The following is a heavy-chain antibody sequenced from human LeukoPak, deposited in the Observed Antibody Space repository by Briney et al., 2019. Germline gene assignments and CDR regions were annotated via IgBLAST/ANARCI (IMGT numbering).Heavy chain of an antibody. CDR1: GYTFTGYY. V-gene: IGHV1-2*02. Sequence: VASVKVSCKASGYTFTGYYMHWVRQAPGQGPEWMGWINPNSGGTNYAQKFQGRVTMTRDTSISTAYMELSRLRSDDTAVYYCARDLDIVVVVAATLMDVWGQGTTVTVSS. CDR2: INPNSGGT. CDR3: ARDLDIVVVVAATLMDV. D-gene: IGHD2-15*01. J-gene: IGHJ6*02.